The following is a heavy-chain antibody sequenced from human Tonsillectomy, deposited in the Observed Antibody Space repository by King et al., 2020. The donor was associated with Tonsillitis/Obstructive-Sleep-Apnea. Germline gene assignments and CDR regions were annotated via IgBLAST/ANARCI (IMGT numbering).Heavy chain of an antibody. Sequence: VQLQQWGAGLLKPSETLSLTCAVYGGSFSGYYWSWIRQPPGKGLEWIGEINHSGSTSYNPSLKNRVTLSVDTSKSQFSLSLSSVTAADTAVFYCARVAAVGTIGYYYYYMDVWAXGTPVTVSS. CDR2: INHSGST. CDR3: ARVAAVGTIGYYYYYMDV. V-gene: IGHV4-34*01. D-gene: IGHD6-13*01. CDR1: GGSFSGYY. J-gene: IGHJ6*03.